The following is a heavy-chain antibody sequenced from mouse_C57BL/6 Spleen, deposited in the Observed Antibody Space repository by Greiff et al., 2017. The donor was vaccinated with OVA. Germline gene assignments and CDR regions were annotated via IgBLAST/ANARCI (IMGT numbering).Heavy chain of an antibody. CDR1: GFSLTSYG. J-gene: IGHJ4*01. D-gene: IGHD1-1*01. CDR2: IWSGGSP. CDR3: ARNYGKGAMDY. V-gene: IGHV2-2*01. Sequence: QVQLKESGPGLVQPSQSLSITCTVSGFSLTSYGVHWVRQSPATGLEWLGVIWSGGSPDYNAAFISRLSISKYNSKSQVFFKMTSLQADDTSIYYCARNYGKGAMDYWGQGTSVTVSS.